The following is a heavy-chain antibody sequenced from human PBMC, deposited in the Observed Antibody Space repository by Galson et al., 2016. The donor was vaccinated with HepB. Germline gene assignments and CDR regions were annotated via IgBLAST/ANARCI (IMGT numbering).Heavy chain of an antibody. J-gene: IGHJ4*02. D-gene: IGHD2-15*01. CDR3: ARAAYCSGGACYHAFDH. CDR1: GFTFSDYY. CDR2: TRNKANGYTR. V-gene: IGHV3-72*01. Sequence: SLRLSCAASGFTFSDYYMDWVRQTPGKGLEWVGRTRNKANGYTREYAESVKGRLSISRDDSKNSLYLQMNSLRSEDTAVYYCARAAYCSGGACYHAFDHWGQGTLVTVSS.